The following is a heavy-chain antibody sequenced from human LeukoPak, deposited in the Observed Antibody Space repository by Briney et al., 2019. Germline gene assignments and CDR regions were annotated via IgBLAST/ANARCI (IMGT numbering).Heavy chain of an antibody. Sequence: GDSLKISCKGSGYYFTNYWIGWVRQMPGKGLEWMGIIYPGDSDTRYSPSFQGQVTISADKSINTAYLQWSSLKASDTAMYYCARRYGAGSLLYFDYWGQGTLVTVSS. CDR2: IYPGDSDT. D-gene: IGHD4/OR15-4a*01. J-gene: IGHJ4*02. V-gene: IGHV5-51*01. CDR1: GYYFTNYW. CDR3: ARRYGAGSLLYFDY.